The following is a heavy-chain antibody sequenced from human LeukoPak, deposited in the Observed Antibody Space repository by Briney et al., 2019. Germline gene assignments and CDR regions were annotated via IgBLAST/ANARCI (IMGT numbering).Heavy chain of an antibody. CDR3: ATYSSGMAYDYFDY. CDR2: IYPVDSDT. V-gene: IGHV5-51*01. CDR1: GCSFTNYW. D-gene: IGHD3-10*01. Sequence: GESLKISCKGSGCSFTNYWIGWGRQMPGKGLEVMGIIYPVDSDTRYSPSFQGQVTISADKSNTTAYLQWSSLKASDTAMYYCATYSSGMAYDYFDYWGQGTLVTVSS. J-gene: IGHJ4*02.